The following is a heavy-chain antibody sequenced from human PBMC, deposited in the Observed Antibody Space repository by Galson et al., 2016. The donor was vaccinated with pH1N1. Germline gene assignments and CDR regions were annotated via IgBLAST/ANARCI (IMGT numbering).Heavy chain of an antibody. CDR3: AREDPSGFYSH. D-gene: IGHD3-22*01. Sequence: SETLSLTCAVSGGSISSRNWWSWVRQPPGQGLEWIGEIYHIGGTNYNPSLKSRVTISLDKSKNHFSLNLASVTAADTAVYYCAREDPSGFYSHWGQGTLVTVSS. V-gene: IGHV4-4*02. CDR2: IYHIGGT. J-gene: IGHJ4*02. CDR1: GGSISSRNW.